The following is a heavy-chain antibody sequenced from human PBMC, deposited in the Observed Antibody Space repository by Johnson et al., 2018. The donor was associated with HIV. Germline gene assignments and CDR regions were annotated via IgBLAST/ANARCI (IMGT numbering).Heavy chain of an antibody. CDR3: ARLPSGYSRDDLDI. CDR2: ISYDGSNK. J-gene: IGHJ3*02. D-gene: IGHD5-18*01. V-gene: IGHV3-30*04. Sequence: VQLVESGGGVVQPGRSLRLSCVASRFTFSSYAMHWVRQAPGKGLEWVAVISYDGSNKYYADSVKGRFTVSRDNSKNTLYLQINSLRPEDTAVYYCARLPSGYSRDDLDIWGQGTMVTVSS. CDR1: RFTFSSYA.